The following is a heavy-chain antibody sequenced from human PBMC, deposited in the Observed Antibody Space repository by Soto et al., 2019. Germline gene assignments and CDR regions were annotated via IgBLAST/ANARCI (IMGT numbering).Heavy chain of an antibody. D-gene: IGHD2-21*01. J-gene: IGHJ6*02. Sequence: SETLSLTCTVSGGSISSYYWSWIRQPPGKGLEWIGYIYYSGSTNYDPSLKSRVTISVDTSKNQFSLKLSSVTAADTAVYYCARGPDPVDYYGMDVWGQGTTVTVSS. CDR2: IYYSGST. CDR1: GGSISSYY. CDR3: ARGPDPVDYYGMDV. V-gene: IGHV4-59*01.